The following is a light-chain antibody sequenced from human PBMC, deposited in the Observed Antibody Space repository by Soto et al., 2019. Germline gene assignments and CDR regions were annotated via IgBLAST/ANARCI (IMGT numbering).Light chain of an antibody. V-gene: IGKV3-20*01. CDR1: QSVSSNH. Sequence: ETVLTQSPGTLSLSPGERATLSCRASQSVSSNHLAWYQQKSGQAPRLLVYGASSRATGIPDRFSGSGSGTDFTLTITRLEPEDFAVYYCQQYATSHVYTFGQGTKLEIK. CDR2: GAS. J-gene: IGKJ2*01. CDR3: QQYATSHVYT.